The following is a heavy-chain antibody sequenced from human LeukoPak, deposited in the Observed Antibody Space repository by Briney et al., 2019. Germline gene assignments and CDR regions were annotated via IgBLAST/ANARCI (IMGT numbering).Heavy chain of an antibody. Sequence: SETLSLTCTVPGGSIGSGTYYWGWIRQSPGKGLEWIGSIYYSGSTNYNPSLKSRVTISVDTSKNQFSLKLSSVTAADTAVYYCARQTGSGLFSLPGGQGTLVTVSS. CDR2: IYYSGST. D-gene: IGHD3-10*01. V-gene: IGHV4-39*01. CDR3: ARQTGSGLFSLP. CDR1: GGSIGSGTYY. J-gene: IGHJ4*02.